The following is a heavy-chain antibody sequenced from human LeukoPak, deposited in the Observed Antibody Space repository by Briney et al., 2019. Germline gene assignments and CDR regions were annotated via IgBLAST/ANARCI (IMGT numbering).Heavy chain of an antibody. D-gene: IGHD2-2*01. CDR2: IKQDGSEK. Sequence: GGSLRLSCAASGFTFSDYGMHWVRQAPGKGLEWVANIKQDGSEKYFVDSVKGRFSISRDNAKNSLYLQMNSLRAEDTAVYYCARASTFDYWGQGTLVTVSS. J-gene: IGHJ4*02. CDR1: GFTFSDYG. V-gene: IGHV3-7*01. CDR3: ARASTFDY.